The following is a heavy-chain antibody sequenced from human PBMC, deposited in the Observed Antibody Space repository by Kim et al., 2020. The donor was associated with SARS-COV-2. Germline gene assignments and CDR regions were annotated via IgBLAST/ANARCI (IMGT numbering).Heavy chain of an antibody. D-gene: IGHD3-22*01. CDR3: ASVSSGYSYYFDY. V-gene: IGHV4-30-2*05. Sequence: NPSLESRVTISVHPSKNQFSLKLSSVTAADTAVYYCASVSSGYSYYFDYWGQGTLVTVSS. J-gene: IGHJ4*02.